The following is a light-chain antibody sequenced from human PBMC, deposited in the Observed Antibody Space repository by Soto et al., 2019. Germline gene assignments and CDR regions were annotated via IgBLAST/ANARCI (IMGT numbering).Light chain of an antibody. CDR2: GAS. CDR1: QSVSSN. Sequence: EIVKTQPPATLSVSPGERATLSCRASQSVSSNLAWYQQKPGQAPRLLIYGASTRATGIPARFSGSGSGTEFTLTISSLQSEDFAVYYCQQSNNWLWTFGQGTKV. CDR3: QQSNNWLWT. V-gene: IGKV3-15*01. J-gene: IGKJ1*01.